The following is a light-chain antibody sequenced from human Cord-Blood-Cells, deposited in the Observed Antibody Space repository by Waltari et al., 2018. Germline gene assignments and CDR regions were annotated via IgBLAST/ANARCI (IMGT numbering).Light chain of an antibody. CDR2: DVS. CDR1: SRAVGGYNY. CDR3: SSYTSSSTLVV. V-gene: IGLV2-14*01. J-gene: IGLJ2*01. Sequence: QSALTQPASVSGSPGQSITISCTGTSRAVGGYNYVSWYQQHPGNAPKLMIYDVSNRPSGVSNRFSGSKSGNTASLTISGLQAEDEADYYCSSYTSSSTLVVFGGGTKLTVL.